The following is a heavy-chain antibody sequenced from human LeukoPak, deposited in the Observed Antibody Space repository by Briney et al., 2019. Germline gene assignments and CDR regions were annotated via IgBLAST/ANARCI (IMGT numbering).Heavy chain of an antibody. CDR3: TTEGTGYYDSSGYLAPDY. V-gene: IGHV3-15*01. CDR1: GFTFSNAW. J-gene: IGHJ4*02. CDR2: IKSKTDGGTT. D-gene: IGHD3-22*01. Sequence: PGGSLRLSCAAPGFTFSNAWMSWVRQAPGKGLEWVGRIKSKTDGGTTDYAAPVKGRFTISRDDSKNTLYLQMNSLKTEDTAVYYCTTEGTGYYDSSGYLAPDYWGQGTLVTVSS.